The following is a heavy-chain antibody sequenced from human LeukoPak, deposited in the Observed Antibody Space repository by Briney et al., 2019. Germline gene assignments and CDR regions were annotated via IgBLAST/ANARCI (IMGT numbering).Heavy chain of an antibody. V-gene: IGHV4-4*07. Sequence: SETLSLTCTVSGGSISSYYWSWIRQPAGKGLEWIGRIYTSGSTNYNPSLKSRVTMSVDTSKNQFSLKLSSVTAADSAVYYCAGSSGWSGVLDYWGQGTLVTVSS. CDR3: AGSSGWSGVLDY. J-gene: IGHJ4*02. CDR2: IYTSGST. D-gene: IGHD6-19*01. CDR1: GGSISSYY.